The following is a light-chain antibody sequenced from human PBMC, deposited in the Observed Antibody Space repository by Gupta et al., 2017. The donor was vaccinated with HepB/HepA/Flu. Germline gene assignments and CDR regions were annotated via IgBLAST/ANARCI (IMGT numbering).Light chain of an antibody. CDR1: SLRSYY. J-gene: IGLJ3*02. V-gene: IGLV3-19*01. CDR3: NSRDSSGNHWV. CDR2: GKN. Sequence: SSELTQDPAVSLALGQPVRITCQGDSLRSYYASWYQQKPGQAPVLVIYGKNNRPSGIPDRFSGSSSGNTASLTITGAQAEDEADYYCNSRDSSGNHWVFGGGTKRTVL.